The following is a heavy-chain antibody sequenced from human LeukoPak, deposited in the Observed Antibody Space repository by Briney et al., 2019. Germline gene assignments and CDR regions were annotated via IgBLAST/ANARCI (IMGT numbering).Heavy chain of an antibody. V-gene: IGHV4-39*07. CDR2: IYYSGST. CDR1: GGSISSSSYY. J-gene: IGHJ4*02. CDR3: AGDSYGYFYFDY. D-gene: IGHD5-18*01. Sequence: SETLSLTCTVSGGSISSSSYYWGWIRQPPGKGLEWIGSIYYSGSTYYNPSLKSRVTISVDTSKNQFSPKLSSVTAADTTVYYCAGDSYGYFYFDYWGQGTLVTVSS.